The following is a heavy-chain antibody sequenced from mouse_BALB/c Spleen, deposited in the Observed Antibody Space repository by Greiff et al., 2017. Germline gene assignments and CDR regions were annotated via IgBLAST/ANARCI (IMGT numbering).Heavy chain of an antibody. D-gene: IGHD1-2*01. Sequence: EVHLVESGGGLVQPGGSRKLSCAASGFTFSSFGMHWVRQAPEKGLEWVAYISSGSSTIYYADTVKGRFTISRDNPKNTLFLQMTSLRSEDTAMYYCARERSITTAPYYAMDYWGQGTSVTVSS. V-gene: IGHV5-17*02. CDR3: ARERSITTAPYYAMDY. CDR1: GFTFSSFG. J-gene: IGHJ4*01. CDR2: ISSGSSTI.